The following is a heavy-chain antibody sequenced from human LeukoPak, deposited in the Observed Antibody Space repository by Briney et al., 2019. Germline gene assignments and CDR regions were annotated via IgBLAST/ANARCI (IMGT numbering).Heavy chain of an antibody. D-gene: IGHD3-16*01. J-gene: IGHJ4*02. Sequence: ASVKVSCKASGYTFTGYYMRWVRQAPGQGLEWMGRINPNSGGTNYAQKFQGRVTMTRDTSISTAYMELSRLRSDDTAVYYCARSLSPGGPISDYWGQGTLVTVSS. CDR3: ARSLSPGGPISDY. CDR1: GYTFTGYY. CDR2: INPNSGGT. V-gene: IGHV1-2*06.